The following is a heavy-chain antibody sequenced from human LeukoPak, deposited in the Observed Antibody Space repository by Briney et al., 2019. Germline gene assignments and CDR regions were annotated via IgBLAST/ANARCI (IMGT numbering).Heavy chain of an antibody. J-gene: IGHJ4*02. V-gene: IGHV3-21*01. CDR3: ARAVSSGYDPFDY. CDR2: ISSSSSYI. D-gene: IGHD3-22*01. Sequence: RGSLRLSCAASGFTFSSYSMNWVRQAPGKGLEWVSSISSSSSYIYYADSVKGRFTISRDNAKNSLYLQMNSLRAEDTAVYYCARAVSSGYDPFDYWGQGTLVTVSS. CDR1: GFTFSSYS.